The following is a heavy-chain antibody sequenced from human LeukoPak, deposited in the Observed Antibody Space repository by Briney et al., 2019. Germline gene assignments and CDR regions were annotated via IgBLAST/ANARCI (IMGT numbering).Heavy chain of an antibody. CDR2: ISAYNGNT. V-gene: IGHV1-18*01. CDR3: AREAVTIFGVVISTGTFDY. Sequence: ASVKVSCKASGYTFTSYGISWVRQAPGQGLEWMGWISAYNGNTNYAQKPQGRVTMTTDTSTSTAYMELRSLRSDDTAVYYCAREAVTIFGVVISTGTFDYWGQGTLVTVSS. D-gene: IGHD3-3*01. J-gene: IGHJ4*02. CDR1: GYTFTSYG.